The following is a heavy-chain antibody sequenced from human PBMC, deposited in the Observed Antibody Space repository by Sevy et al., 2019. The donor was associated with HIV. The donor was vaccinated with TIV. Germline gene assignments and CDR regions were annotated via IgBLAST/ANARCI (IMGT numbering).Heavy chain of an antibody. Sequence: QLGGSLRLSCAASGFTFSSYGMHWVRQAPGKGLEWVAVIWYDGSNKYYADSVKGRFTISRDNSKNTLYLQMNSLRAEDTAVYYCASDRSSTSSTSLYFDYWGQGTLVTVSS. J-gene: IGHJ4*02. CDR1: GFTFSSYG. CDR3: ASDRSSTSSTSLYFDY. V-gene: IGHV3-33*08. CDR2: IWYDGSNK. D-gene: IGHD2-2*01.